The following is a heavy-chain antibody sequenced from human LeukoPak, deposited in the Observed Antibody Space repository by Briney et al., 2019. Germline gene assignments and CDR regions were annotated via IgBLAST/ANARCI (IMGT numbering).Heavy chain of an antibody. CDR3: ARGYYEWFDP. D-gene: IGHD1-26*01. CDR1: GGSMSSYY. V-gene: IGHV4-59*12. CDR2: IYYSGTT. Sequence: SSETLSLTCTVSGGSMSSYYWSWIRQPPGKGLEWIGYIYYSGTTNYNPSLKSRVTISVDRSKNQFSLKLSSVTAADTAVYYCARGYYEWFDPWGQGTLVTVSS. J-gene: IGHJ5*02.